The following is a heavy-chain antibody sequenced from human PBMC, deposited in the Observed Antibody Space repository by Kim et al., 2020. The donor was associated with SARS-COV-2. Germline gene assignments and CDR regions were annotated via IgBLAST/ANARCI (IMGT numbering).Heavy chain of an antibody. Sequence: GGSLRLSCAASGFTFSSYAMHWVRQAPGKGLEWVAVISYDGSNKYYADSVKGRFTISRDNSKNTLYLQMNSLRAEDTAVYYCARDRRGFLEPYGMDVWG. V-gene: IGHV3-30*04. J-gene: IGHJ6*02. CDR1: GFTFSSYA. CDR3: ARDRRGFLEPYGMDV. D-gene: IGHD3-3*01. CDR2: ISYDGSNK.